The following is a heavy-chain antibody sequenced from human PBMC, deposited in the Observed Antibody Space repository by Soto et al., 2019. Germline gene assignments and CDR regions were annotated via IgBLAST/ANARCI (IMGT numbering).Heavy chain of an antibody. J-gene: IGHJ6*02. CDR2: INPNSGGT. V-gene: IGHV1-2*04. CDR1: GYTFTGSA. CDR3: ARGIIGTKWSRYYYYVMDF. Sequence: AVKVSCKASGYTFTGSAMHWVLQAPGQGLEWMGWINPNSGGTNYAQKFQGWVTMNRDTSISTAYMELRRLRSDGTAVYYCARGIIGTKWSRYYYYVMDFCGQGSTV. D-gene: IGHD1-7*01.